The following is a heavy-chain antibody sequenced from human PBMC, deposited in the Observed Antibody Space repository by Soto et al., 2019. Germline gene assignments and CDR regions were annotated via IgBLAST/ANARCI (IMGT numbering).Heavy chain of an antibody. CDR1: GVTFSSYA. J-gene: IGHJ4*02. D-gene: IGHD2-8*01. CDR2: ISGSGGST. V-gene: IGHV3-23*01. Sequence: GGSLRLSCAASGVTFSSYAMSWVRQAPGKGLEWVSAISGSGGSTYYADSVKGRFTISRDNSKNTLYLQMNSLRAEDTAVYYCAKYFPPYCTNGVCYSLTHFDYWGQGTLVTVSS. CDR3: AKYFPPYCTNGVCYSLTHFDY.